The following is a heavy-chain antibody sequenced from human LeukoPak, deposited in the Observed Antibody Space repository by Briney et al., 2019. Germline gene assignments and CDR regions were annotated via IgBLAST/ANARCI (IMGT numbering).Heavy chain of an antibody. D-gene: IGHD3-10*01. CDR2: ISSSSSYI. J-gene: IGHJ4*02. CDR3: ASTYYYGSGSYGGTFDY. Sequence: KPGGSLRLSCAASGFTFSSYSMNWVRQAPGMGLEWVSSISSSSSYIYYADSVKGRFTISRDNAKNSLYLQMDSLRAEDTAVYYCASTYYYGSGSYGGTFDYWGQETLVTVSS. CDR1: GFTFSSYS. V-gene: IGHV3-21*01.